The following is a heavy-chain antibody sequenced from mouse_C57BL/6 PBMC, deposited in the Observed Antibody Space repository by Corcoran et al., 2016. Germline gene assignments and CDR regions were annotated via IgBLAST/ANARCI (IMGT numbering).Heavy chain of an antibody. CDR1: GYSFTSYY. CDR3: ARPFPITTVVPFAY. Sequence: QVQLQQSGPELVKPGASVKISCKASGYSFTSYYIHWVKQRPGQGLEWIGWIYPGSGNTKYNEKFKGKATLTADTSSSTAYMQLSSLTSEDSAVYYCARPFPITTVVPFAYWGQGTLVTVSA. J-gene: IGHJ3*01. D-gene: IGHD1-1*01. CDR2: IYPGSGNT. V-gene: IGHV1-66*01.